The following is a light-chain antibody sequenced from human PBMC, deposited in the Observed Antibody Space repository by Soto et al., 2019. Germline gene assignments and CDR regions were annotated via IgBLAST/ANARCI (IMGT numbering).Light chain of an antibody. Sequence: DIQLTQSPSFLSASVGDRVTITCRASRGISSYLAWYQQKPGKAPKLLIYAASTLQSGVPSRFSGSGSGTEFTLTISSLQTEDFATYYCQQLNSYPITFGQGTRLEIK. CDR1: RGISSY. CDR2: AAS. CDR3: QQLNSYPIT. J-gene: IGKJ5*01. V-gene: IGKV1-9*01.